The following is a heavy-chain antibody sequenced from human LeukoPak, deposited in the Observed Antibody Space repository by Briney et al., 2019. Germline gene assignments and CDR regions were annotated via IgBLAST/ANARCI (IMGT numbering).Heavy chain of an antibody. CDR3: ARSQWLVPYNIGNYGMYV. CDR2: IYSGGST. Sequence: GGSLRLSCAASGFTFRSAWMSWVRQAPGKGLEWVSVIYSGGSTYYADSVKGRFTISRDNSKNTLYLQMNSLRAEDTAVYYCARSQWLVPYNIGNYGMYVWGQGTTVTVSS. V-gene: IGHV3-66*01. D-gene: IGHD6-19*01. J-gene: IGHJ6*02. CDR1: GFTFRSAW.